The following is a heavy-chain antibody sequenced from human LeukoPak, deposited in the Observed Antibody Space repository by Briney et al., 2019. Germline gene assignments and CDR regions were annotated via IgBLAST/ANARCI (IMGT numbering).Heavy chain of an antibody. J-gene: IGHJ5*02. CDR2: IYDSGIT. V-gene: IGHV4-59*12. D-gene: IGHD3-9*01. CDR3: ARGLDAFDP. CDR1: SGSISSYY. Sequence: SETLSLTCSVSSGSISSYYWSWLRQPPGKGLEEIGYIYDSGITNYNPSLKSRVTISVDKSKNQFSLKLSSVTAADTAVYYCARGLDAFDPWGQGTLVTVSS.